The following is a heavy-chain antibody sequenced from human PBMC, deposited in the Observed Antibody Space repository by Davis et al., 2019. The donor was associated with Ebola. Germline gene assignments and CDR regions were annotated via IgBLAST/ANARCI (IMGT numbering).Heavy chain of an antibody. V-gene: IGHV3-30*04. J-gene: IGHJ6*04. Sequence: GESLKISCAASGFTFSSYAMHWVRQAPGKGLEWVAVISYDGSNKYYADSVKGRFTISRDNSKNTLYLQMNSLRAEDTAVYYCAKDPVSERFGDLYYYYYGMDVWGKGTTVTVSS. CDR3: AKDPVSERFGDLYYYYYGMDV. CDR1: GFTFSSYA. D-gene: IGHD3-10*01. CDR2: ISYDGSNK.